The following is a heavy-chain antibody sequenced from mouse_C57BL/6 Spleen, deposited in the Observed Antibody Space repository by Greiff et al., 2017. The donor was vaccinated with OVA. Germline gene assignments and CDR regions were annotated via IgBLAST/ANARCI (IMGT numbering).Heavy chain of an antibody. J-gene: IGHJ4*01. CDR3: ARQPSGYAMDY. D-gene: IGHD3-1*01. CDR1: GYAFSSYW. CDR2: IYPGDGDT. Sequence: QVQLKESGAELVKPGASVKISCKASGYAFSSYWMNWVKQRPGKGLEWIGQIYPGDGDTNYNGKLKGKATLTADKSSSTAYMQLISLTSEDSAVYFCARQPSGYAMDYWGQGTSVTVSS. V-gene: IGHV1-80*01.